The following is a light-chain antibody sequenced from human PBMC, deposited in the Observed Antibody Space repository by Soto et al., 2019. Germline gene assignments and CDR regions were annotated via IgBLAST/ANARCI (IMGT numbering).Light chain of an antibody. Sequence: EIVMTQSPATLSVSPGERATLSCRASQRVSSNLAWYQQKPGQAPRLLIYGASTRATGIPARFSGSGSGTEFTLTISSLQSEDFEVYYCQQYSNWPRTFGQGTKVEIK. CDR3: QQYSNWPRT. CDR1: QRVSSN. CDR2: GAS. V-gene: IGKV3-15*01. J-gene: IGKJ1*01.